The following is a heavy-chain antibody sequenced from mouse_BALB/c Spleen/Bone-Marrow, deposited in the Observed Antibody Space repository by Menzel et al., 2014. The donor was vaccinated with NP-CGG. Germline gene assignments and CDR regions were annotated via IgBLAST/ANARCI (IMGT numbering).Heavy chain of an antibody. CDR2: IHYSGST. V-gene: IGHV3-1*02. Sequence: VQLKESGPDLVKPSQSLSLTCTVTGYSITSGYSWHWIRQFSGNNLEWMGYIHYSGSTNYNPSLKSRISITRDTSKNQFFLQLNSVTTEDTATYYCARREFAMDYWGQGTSVTVSS. CDR3: ARREFAMDY. J-gene: IGHJ4*01. CDR1: GYSITSGYS.